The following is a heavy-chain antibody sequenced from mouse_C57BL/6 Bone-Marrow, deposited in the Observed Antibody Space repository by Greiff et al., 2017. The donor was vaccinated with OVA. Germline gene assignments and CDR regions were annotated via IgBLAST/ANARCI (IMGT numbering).Heavy chain of an antibody. Sequence: VQLVESGAELVRPGASVKLSCKASGYTFTDYYINWVKQRPGQGLEWIARIYPGSGNTYYNEKFKGKATLTAEKSSSTAYMQLSSLTSEDSAVYFCARGALWDVYYFDYWGQGTTLTVSS. CDR3: ARGALWDVYYFDY. CDR1: GYTFTDYY. V-gene: IGHV1-76*01. D-gene: IGHD4-1*01. CDR2: IYPGSGNT. J-gene: IGHJ2*01.